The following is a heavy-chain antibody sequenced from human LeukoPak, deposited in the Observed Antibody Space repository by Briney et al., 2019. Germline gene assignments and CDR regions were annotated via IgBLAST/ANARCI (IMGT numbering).Heavy chain of an antibody. J-gene: IGHJ5*02. CDR1: GGSISSYY. Sequence: PSETLSLTCTVSGGSISSYYWNWIRQPPGKRLEWIGYIYYSGSTNYNPSLKSRVTISVDTSKNQFSLKLSSVTAADTAVYYCARSRKFRDWFDPWGQGTLVTVSS. CDR3: ARSRKFRDWFDP. CDR2: IYYSGST. V-gene: IGHV4-59*01.